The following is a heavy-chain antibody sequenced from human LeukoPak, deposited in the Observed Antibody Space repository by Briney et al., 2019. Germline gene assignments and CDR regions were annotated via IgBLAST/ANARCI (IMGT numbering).Heavy chain of an antibody. Sequence: SGGSLRLSCAASEFTFSSYWMSWVRQAPGKGLEWVAVISYDGSNKYYADSVKGRFTVSRDNSKNTLYLQMNSLRAEDTAVYYCARGGRGSAAVVAPRSFDIWGQGTMVTVSS. CDR1: EFTFSSYW. D-gene: IGHD3-22*01. CDR2: ISYDGSNK. V-gene: IGHV3-30-3*01. CDR3: ARGGRGSAAVVAPRSFDI. J-gene: IGHJ3*02.